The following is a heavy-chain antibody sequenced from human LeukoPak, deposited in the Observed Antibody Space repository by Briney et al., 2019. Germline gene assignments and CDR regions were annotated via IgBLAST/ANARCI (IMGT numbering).Heavy chain of an antibody. D-gene: IGHD1-14*01. CDR3: ARATGPFFGMDV. J-gene: IGHJ6*02. Sequence: PSETLSLTCTVSGGSISSGGYYWSWIRQHPGKGLEWIGYIYYSGSTYYNPSLKSRVTISVDTSKNQFSLKLSSVTAADTAVYYCARATGPFFGMDVWGQGTTVTVSS. V-gene: IGHV4-31*03. CDR1: GGSISSGGYY. CDR2: IYYSGST.